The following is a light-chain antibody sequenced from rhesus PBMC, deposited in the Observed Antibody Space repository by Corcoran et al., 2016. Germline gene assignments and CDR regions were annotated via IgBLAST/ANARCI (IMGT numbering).Light chain of an antibody. CDR2: GES. J-gene: IGKJ3*01. Sequence: QVILTQSPATLSLSPGERATLSCRASQSVHNFLAWYQQKPGQPPRLLLYGESRRAAGIPDRLSGSGAGTDFTITISSLEPESVGVYYCYQQRSGYTFGPGTTVDIK. CDR3: YQQRSGYT. V-gene: IGKV3-10*01. CDR1: QSVHNF.